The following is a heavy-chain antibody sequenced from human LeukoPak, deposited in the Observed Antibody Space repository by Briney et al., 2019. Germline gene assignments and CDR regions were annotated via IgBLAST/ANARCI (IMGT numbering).Heavy chain of an antibody. V-gene: IGHV3-23*01. CDR1: GFTFSTYP. CDR2: ITFNGGRT. D-gene: IGHD3-22*01. Sequence: GGSLRLSCAASGFTFSTYPMNWVRQAPGKGPEWVSAITFNGGRTFYADSVKGRFTISRDNSKNTLYLQMNSLRAEDTAVYYCARAGNHYDSSGKTDYWGQGTLVTVSS. CDR3: ARAGNHYDSSGKTDY. J-gene: IGHJ4*02.